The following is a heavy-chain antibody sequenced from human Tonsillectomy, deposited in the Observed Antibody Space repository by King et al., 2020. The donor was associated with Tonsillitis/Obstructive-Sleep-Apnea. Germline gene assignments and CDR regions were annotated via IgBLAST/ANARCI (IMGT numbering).Heavy chain of an antibody. Sequence: QLVQSGAEVKKPGESLRISCKGSGYSFTSYWISWVRRMPGEGLEWRGRVDPSDSYTNYSPSFQGHVTISADKSNSTAYLQWRSLKASHTAMYYCARPGDEVVPGAGSFDIWGQGTLVTVSS. V-gene: IGHV5-10-1*01. D-gene: IGHD2-2*01. CDR1: GYSFTSYW. J-gene: IGHJ3*02. CDR3: ARPGDEVVPGAGSFDI. CDR2: VDPSDSYT.